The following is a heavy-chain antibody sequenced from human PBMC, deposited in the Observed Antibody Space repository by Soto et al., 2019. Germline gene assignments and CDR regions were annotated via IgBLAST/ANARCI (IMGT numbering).Heavy chain of an antibody. CDR3: SKDRKGSYCSGGTCYSFDY. Sequence: EVQLLESGGGLIQPGGSLRLSCAASGFTISTYVMNWVRQAPGKGLAWVSAISGSSDNTYYADSTRGRFTISRDPSKSTLYIQMNSLRAEDTAVYYCSKDRKGSYCSGGTCYSFDYWGQGTLVTVSS. J-gene: IGHJ4*02. D-gene: IGHD2-15*01. CDR1: GFTISTYV. V-gene: IGHV3-23*01. CDR2: ISGSSDNT.